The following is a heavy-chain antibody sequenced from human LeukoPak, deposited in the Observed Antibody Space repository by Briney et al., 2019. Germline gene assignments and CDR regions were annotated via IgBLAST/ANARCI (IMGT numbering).Heavy chain of an antibody. CDR1: GGSFSGYY. J-gene: IGHJ4*02. CDR2: INHSGST. Sequence: PSETLSLTCAVYGGSFSGYYWSWIRQPPGKGLEWIGEINHSGSTNYNPSLKSRVTISVDTSKNQFSLKLSSVTAADTAVYYCARGREWQWLVLSQKFDYWGQGTLVTVSS. D-gene: IGHD6-19*01. CDR3: ARGREWQWLVLSQKFDY. V-gene: IGHV4-34*01.